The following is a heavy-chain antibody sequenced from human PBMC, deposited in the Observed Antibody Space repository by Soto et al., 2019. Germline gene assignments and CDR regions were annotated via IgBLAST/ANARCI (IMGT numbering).Heavy chain of an antibody. V-gene: IGHV3-53*04. CDR2: IYSGGST. CDR1: GFTVSSNY. J-gene: IGHJ4*02. CDR3: AATRLGY. D-gene: IGHD5-12*01. Sequence: EVQLVESGGGLVQPGGSLRLSWAASGFTVSSNYMSWVRQAPGRGLEWVSVIYSGGSTYYADSVKGRFTITRHNSKNTLYFQMNSLRAEDTAVYYCAATRLGYWGQGTLVTVSS.